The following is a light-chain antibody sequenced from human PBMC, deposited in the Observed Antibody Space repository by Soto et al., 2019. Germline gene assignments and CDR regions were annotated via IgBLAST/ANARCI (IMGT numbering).Light chain of an antibody. J-gene: IGKJ5*01. Sequence: EVVLTQSPATLSVSPREGATLSCRASQSVNINLAWYQHKRGQAPRLLIYGASTRAPGVPARFSGSGSGTEFTLTISTLQSEDFAVYYCQQYNNWPITFGQGTRLEIK. CDR2: GAS. V-gene: IGKV3-15*01. CDR1: QSVNIN. CDR3: QQYNNWPIT.